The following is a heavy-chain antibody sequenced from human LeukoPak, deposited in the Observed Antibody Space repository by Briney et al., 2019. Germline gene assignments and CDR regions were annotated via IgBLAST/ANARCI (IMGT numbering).Heavy chain of an antibody. J-gene: IGHJ5*02. Sequence: SETLSLTCTVSGGPISSYYWSWIRQPPGKGLEWIGYIYYSGSTNYNPSLKSRVTISVDTSKNQFSLKLRSVTAADTAVYYCARGNKDYQINWFDPWGQGTLVTVSS. V-gene: IGHV4-59*01. CDR1: GGPISSYY. CDR2: IYYSGST. CDR3: ARGNKDYQINWFDP. D-gene: IGHD2-2*01.